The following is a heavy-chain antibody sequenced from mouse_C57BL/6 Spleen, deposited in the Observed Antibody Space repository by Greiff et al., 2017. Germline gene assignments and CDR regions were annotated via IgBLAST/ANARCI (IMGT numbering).Heavy chain of an antibody. CDR3: ARFTTVVANDY. Sequence: VQVVESGAELARPGASVKLSCKASGYTFTSYGISWVKQRTGQGLEWIGEIYPRSGNTYYNEKFKGKATLTADKSSSTAYMELRSLTSEDSAVYFCARFTTVVANDYWGQGTTLTVSS. V-gene: IGHV1-81*01. J-gene: IGHJ2*01. CDR2: IYPRSGNT. D-gene: IGHD1-1*01. CDR1: GYTFTSYG.